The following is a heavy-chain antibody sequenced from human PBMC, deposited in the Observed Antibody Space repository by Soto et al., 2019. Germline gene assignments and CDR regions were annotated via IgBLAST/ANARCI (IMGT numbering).Heavy chain of an antibody. D-gene: IGHD2-21*02. CDR2: IVVGSGNT. J-gene: IGHJ4*02. CDR1: GFTFFTSA. V-gene: IGHV1-58*01. Sequence: KVSCKASGFTFFTSAVQWVRQARGQRLEWIGWIVVGSGNTNYAQKFQERVTVTRDMSTNTAYMELSSLRSEDTAVYYCAADPYCGGDCYFDYWGQGIMVTVSS. CDR3: AADPYCGGDCYFDY.